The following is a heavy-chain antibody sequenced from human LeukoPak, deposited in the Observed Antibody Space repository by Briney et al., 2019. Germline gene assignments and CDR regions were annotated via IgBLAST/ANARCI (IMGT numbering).Heavy chain of an antibody. V-gene: IGHV3-48*01. J-gene: IGHJ4*02. Sequence: GGSLRLSCAASGFTFSSYSMNWARQAPGKGLEWVSYISSSSSTTQYADSVKGRFTISRDNAKNSLFLQMNSLRAEDAAVYYCARVFWAGTAIDYWGQGTLVTVSS. CDR1: GFTFSSYS. CDR3: ARVFWAGTAIDY. D-gene: IGHD3/OR15-3a*01. CDR2: ISSSSSTT.